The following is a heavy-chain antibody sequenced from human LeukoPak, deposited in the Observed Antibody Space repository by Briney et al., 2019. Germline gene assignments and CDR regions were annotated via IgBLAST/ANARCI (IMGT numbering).Heavy chain of an antibody. CDR3: VREGACSSTSCYAIDAFDI. J-gene: IGHJ3*02. V-gene: IGHV3-30-3*01. CDR1: GFTFSSYA. D-gene: IGHD2-2*01. CDR2: ISYDGSNK. Sequence: GGSLRLSCAASGFTFSSYAMHWVRQAPGKGLEWVAVISYDGSNKYYADSVKGRFTISRDNSKNTLYLQMNSLRAEDTAVYYCVREGACSSTSCYAIDAFDIWGQGTMVTVSS.